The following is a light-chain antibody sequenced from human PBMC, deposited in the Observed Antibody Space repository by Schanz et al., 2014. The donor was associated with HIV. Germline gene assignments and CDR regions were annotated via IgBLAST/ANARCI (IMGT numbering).Light chain of an antibody. J-gene: IGLJ3*02. CDR2: DVR. CDR3: SSYTNSGAWV. CDR1: SRDVGGYNY. Sequence: QSALTQPPSASGSPGQSITISCTGTSRDVGGYNYVSWYQQHPGKAPKLMIYDVRYRPSGVSNRFSGSKSGNMAYLTISALQAEDEADYYCSSYTNSGAWVFGGGTKLTVL. V-gene: IGLV2-14*01.